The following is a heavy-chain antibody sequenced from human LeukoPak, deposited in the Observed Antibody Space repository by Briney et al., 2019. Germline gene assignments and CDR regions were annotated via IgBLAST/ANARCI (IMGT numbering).Heavy chain of an antibody. CDR3: AKAPVTSCRGAFCYPFDY. J-gene: IGHJ4*02. CDR1: GFTFSSYE. Sequence: TGGSLRLSCAASGFTFSSYEMNWARQAPGKGLEWVSYIGSSGSTIYYADSVKGRFTISRDTSRSTLYLQMNSLRAEDAAVYYCAKAPVTSCRGAFCYPFDYWGQGTLVTVSS. D-gene: IGHD2-15*01. V-gene: IGHV3-48*03. CDR2: IGSSGSTI.